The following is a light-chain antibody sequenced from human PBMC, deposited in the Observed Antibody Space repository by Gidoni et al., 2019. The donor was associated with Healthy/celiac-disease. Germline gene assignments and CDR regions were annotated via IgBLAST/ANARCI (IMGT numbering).Light chain of an antibody. J-gene: IGKJ2*01. CDR3: QQRDNWPPYT. V-gene: IGKV3-11*01. CDR2: DAS. CDR1: QSVGSS. Sequence: EIVLTQSPATLSLSPGERATLSCRASQSVGSSLAWYQQKSGQAPRLLIYDASNRAPGIPAKFSGSGSGTDFTLTISSLEPEDFAVYYCQQRDNWPPYTFXQXTKLEIK.